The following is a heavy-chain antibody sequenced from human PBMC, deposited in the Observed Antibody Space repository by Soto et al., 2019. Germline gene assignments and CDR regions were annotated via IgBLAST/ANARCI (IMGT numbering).Heavy chain of an antibody. CDR1: GFTFSNYG. Sequence: PGGSLRLSCAASGFTFSNYGMHWVRQAPGKGLEWVAVISYDGSNKYYVDSVKGRFTISRDNSKNTLYLQMNSLRAEDTAVYYWGEEGSFYGILDGYRSYHGIDVWGQGTTVTVS. V-gene: IGHV3-30*18. D-gene: IGHD3-9*01. J-gene: IGHJ6*02. CDR3: GEEGSFYGILDGYRSYHGIDV. CDR2: ISYDGSNK.